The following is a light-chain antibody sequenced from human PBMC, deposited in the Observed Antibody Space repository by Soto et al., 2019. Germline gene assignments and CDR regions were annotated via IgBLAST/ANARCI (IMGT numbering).Light chain of an antibody. J-gene: IGKJ3*01. V-gene: IGKV3-11*01. CDR3: QQRSNWV. CDR1: QTVSSN. Sequence: EIVMTQSPATLSVSPGERATLSCRASQTVSSNLAWYQQKPGQAPRLLIYDASKRAPGIPARFSGSGSGTDFTLTISSLEPEDFGVYYCQQRSNWVFGPGTKVDIK. CDR2: DAS.